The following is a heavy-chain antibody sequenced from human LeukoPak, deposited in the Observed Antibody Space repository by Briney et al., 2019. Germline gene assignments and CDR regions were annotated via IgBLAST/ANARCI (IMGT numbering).Heavy chain of an antibody. CDR2: ISSSSSYI. V-gene: IGHV3-21*01. J-gene: IGHJ6*03. D-gene: IGHD3-16*01. CDR1: GFTFSSYS. CDR3: AKDHYGYYYYYYMDV. Sequence: GGSLRLSCAASGFTFSSYSMNWVRQAPGKGLEWVSSISSSSSYIYYADSVKGRFTISRDNSKNTLYLQMNSLRAEDTAVYYCAKDHYGYYYYYYMDVWGKGTTVTVSS.